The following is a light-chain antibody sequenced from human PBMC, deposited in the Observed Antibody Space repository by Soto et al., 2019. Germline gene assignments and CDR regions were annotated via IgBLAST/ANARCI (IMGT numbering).Light chain of an antibody. Sequence: EIVLTQSPATLSVSPGETATLSCRASQSVSSSLAWYQQTPGRAPRLLIYGASNRATDIPTRFSGSGSGTDFTLTISSLEPEDFAVYYCQQYGSSPTTFGQGTKVDIK. J-gene: IGKJ1*01. CDR1: QSVSSS. CDR3: QQYGSSPTT. V-gene: IGKV3-15*01. CDR2: GAS.